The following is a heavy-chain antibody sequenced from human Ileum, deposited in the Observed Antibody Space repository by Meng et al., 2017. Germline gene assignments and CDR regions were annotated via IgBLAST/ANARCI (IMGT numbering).Heavy chain of an antibody. CDR3: ARGYSGFAK. CDR1: GFTFTTYW. Sequence: GESLKISCAASGFTFTTYWMSWFRQAPGKGLEWVANIKPDGGEKYSVDSVKGRFTISRDNAKNSLYLQMNSLRGEDTAVYYCARGYSGFAKWGQGTLVTVSS. J-gene: IGHJ4*02. CDR2: IKPDGGEK. V-gene: IGHV3-7*04. D-gene: IGHD6-19*01.